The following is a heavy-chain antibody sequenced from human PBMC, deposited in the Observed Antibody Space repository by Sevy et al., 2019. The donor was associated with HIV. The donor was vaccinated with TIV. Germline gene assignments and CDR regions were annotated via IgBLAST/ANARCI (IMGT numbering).Heavy chain of an antibody. CDR1: GYTFTSFG. J-gene: IGHJ3*01. CDR3: GRWDMATSSDAFDF. Sequence: ASVKVSCKPSGYTFTSFGFTWVRQAPGQGLEWVGSINTYNSNTYYAQGLQGRLSMTTDTSTSTAYMELRSLRSDDTAVYFCGRWDMATSSDAFDFWGQGTMVTVSS. V-gene: IGHV1-18*01. CDR2: INTYNSNT. D-gene: IGHD5-12*01.